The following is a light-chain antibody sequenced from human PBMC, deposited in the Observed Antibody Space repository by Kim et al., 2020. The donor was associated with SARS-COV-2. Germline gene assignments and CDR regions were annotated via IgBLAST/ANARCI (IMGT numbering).Light chain of an antibody. V-gene: IGKV3D-20*01. CDR1: QSVSSSS. J-gene: IGKJ1*01. Sequence: EIVLTQSPATLSLSPGERATLSCGASQSVSSSSLAWYQQKPGLAPSLLIYDTSTRATGIPDRFSGSGSGTDFTLTISRLEPEDFAVYYCRHYDSSRQTFGQGTKVDIK. CDR2: DTS. CDR3: RHYDSSRQT.